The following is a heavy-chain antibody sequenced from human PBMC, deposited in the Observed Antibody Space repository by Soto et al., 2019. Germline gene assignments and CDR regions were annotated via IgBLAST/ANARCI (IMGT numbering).Heavy chain of an antibody. V-gene: IGHV3-66*01. D-gene: IGHD1-7*01. Sequence: VQLVESGGGLVQPGGSLRLSCAASGFTVSSNYMSWVRQAPGKGLEWVSFMYSSGDTYYADSVKGRFTISRDNSKNTLYLQIDSLSAEETAVYYCAGRTSWGQGTLVTVSS. CDR2: MYSSGDT. J-gene: IGHJ4*02. CDR3: AGRTS. CDR1: GFTVSSNY.